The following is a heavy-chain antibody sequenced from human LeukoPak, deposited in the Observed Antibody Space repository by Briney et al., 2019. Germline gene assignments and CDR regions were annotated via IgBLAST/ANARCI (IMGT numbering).Heavy chain of an antibody. CDR1: GGSISXXXXX. D-gene: IGHD6-13*01. CDR2: IYYSGST. V-gene: IGHV4-39*01. CDR3: ARARYSSSPIPWMDV. Sequence: XVSGGSISXXXXXWGXXRQPXXXGXXXIGSIYYSGSTYYNPSLKSRVTISVDTSKNQFSLKLSSVTAADTAVYYCARARYSSSPIPWMDVWGKGTTVTVSS. J-gene: IGHJ6*04.